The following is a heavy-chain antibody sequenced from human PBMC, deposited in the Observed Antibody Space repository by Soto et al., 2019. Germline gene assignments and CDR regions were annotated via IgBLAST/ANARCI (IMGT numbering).Heavy chain of an antibody. CDR2: INPNSGGI. D-gene: IGHD3-10*01. J-gene: IGHJ4*02. V-gene: IGHV1-2*02. CDR3: ARDPQLWFGEFDY. Sequence: QVQLVQSGAEVKKPGASVKVSCKASGYTFTGYYMHWVRQAPGQGLEWMGWINPNSGGIHYAQKFQGRVTMTRDTSISTAYLELSRLTSDDTAVYYCARDPQLWFGEFDYWGQGTLVTVSS. CDR1: GYTFTGYY.